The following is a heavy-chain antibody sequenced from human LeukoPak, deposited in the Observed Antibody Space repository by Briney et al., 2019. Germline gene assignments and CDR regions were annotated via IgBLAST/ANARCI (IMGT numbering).Heavy chain of an antibody. Sequence: ASVKVSCKASGYTFTGYHMHWVRRAPGQGLEWMGWMNPNSGNIGYAQKFQGRVTMTRNTSISTAYMELSSLRSEDTAVYYCARVLSRFTMIVVALGYWGQGTLVTVSS. CDR3: ARVLSRFTMIVVALGY. J-gene: IGHJ4*02. D-gene: IGHD3-22*01. CDR1: GYTFTGYH. CDR2: MNPNSGNI. V-gene: IGHV1-8*02.